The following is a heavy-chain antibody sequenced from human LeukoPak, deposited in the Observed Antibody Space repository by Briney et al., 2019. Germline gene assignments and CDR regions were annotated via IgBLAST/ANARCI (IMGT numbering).Heavy chain of an antibody. CDR1: GGSISSYY. J-gene: IGHJ6*02. V-gene: IGHV4-59*01. CDR3: AGPYYYGMDV. CDR2: IYYSGST. Sequence: SETLSLTCTVSGGSISSYYWSWIRQPPGKGLEWIGYIYYSGSTNYNPSLKSRVTISVDTSKNQFSLKLSSVTAADTAVYYCAGPYYYGMDVWGQGTTVTVSS.